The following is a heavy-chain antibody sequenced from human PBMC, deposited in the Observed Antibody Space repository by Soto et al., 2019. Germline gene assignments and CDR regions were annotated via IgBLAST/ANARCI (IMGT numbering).Heavy chain of an antibody. J-gene: IGHJ6*02. D-gene: IGHD6-19*01. CDR1: GFTFSNAW. Sequence: GGSLRVSCAASGFTFSNAWMNWVRQAPGKGLEWVGRIKSKTDGGTTDYAAPVKGRFTISRDDSKNTLYLQMNSLKTEDTAVYYCTTEGCSSGCQTPLYYYGMDVWGQGTTVIVSS. CDR3: TTEGCSSGCQTPLYYYGMDV. CDR2: IKSKTDGGTT. V-gene: IGHV3-15*07.